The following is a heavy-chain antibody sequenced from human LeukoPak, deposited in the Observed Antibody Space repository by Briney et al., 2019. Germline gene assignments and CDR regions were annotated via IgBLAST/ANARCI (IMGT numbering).Heavy chain of an antibody. CDR2: ISAYNGNT. CDR3: ARDLRYCSSTSCYAGGYYFDY. D-gene: IGHD2-2*01. CDR1: GYTFTSYG. Sequence: ASVKVSCKASGYTFTSYGISWVRQAPGQGLEWMGWISAYNGNTNYAQKLQGRVTMTTDTSTSTAYMELRSLRSDDTAVYYCARDLRYCSSTSCYAGGYYFDYWGQGTLVTVSS. V-gene: IGHV1-18*01. J-gene: IGHJ4*02.